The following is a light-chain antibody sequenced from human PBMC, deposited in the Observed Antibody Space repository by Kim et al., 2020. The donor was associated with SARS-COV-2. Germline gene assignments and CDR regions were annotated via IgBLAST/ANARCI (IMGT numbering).Light chain of an antibody. CDR3: QVWDNNTWV. J-gene: IGLJ3*02. CDR1: NIGSKH. Sequence: SVALGQTASITSGGDNIGSKHVHWYQQKAGQAPVLVIYRDSSRPAEIPERFSGSNSGNTATLTVSRAQAGDEADYYCQVWDNNTWVFGAGTQLTVL. CDR2: RDS. V-gene: IGLV3-9*01.